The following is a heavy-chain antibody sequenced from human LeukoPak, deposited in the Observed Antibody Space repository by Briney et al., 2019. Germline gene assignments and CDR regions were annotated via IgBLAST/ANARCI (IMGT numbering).Heavy chain of an antibody. CDR1: GDSVSSNSAA. Sequence: SQTLSLTCAISGDSVSSNSAAWNWIRQSPSGGLEWLARTYYRSKWYKDFAVSVQSRITINADTSKNQFSLQLNSVTPEDTAVYYCASSSEYSGSFEYWGQGTLVTVSS. D-gene: IGHD5-12*01. CDR2: TYYRSKWYK. J-gene: IGHJ4*02. CDR3: ASSSEYSGSFEY. V-gene: IGHV6-1*01.